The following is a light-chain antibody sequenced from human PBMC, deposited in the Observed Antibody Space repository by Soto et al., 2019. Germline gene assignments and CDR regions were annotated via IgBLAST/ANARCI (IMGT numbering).Light chain of an antibody. Sequence: SALTQPASVSGSPGQSITISCTGSSSDVGGYKYVSWYQQHPGKVPKLMIYDVSNRPSGVSNRFSGSKSGNTASLTISGLQAEDEADYYCSSYTSSSTPYVFGTGTKLTVL. J-gene: IGLJ1*01. CDR3: SSYTSSSTPYV. CDR2: DVS. V-gene: IGLV2-14*01. CDR1: SSDVGGYKY.